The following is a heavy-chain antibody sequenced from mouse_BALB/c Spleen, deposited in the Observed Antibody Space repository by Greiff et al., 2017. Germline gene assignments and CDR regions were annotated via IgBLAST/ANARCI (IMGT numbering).Heavy chain of an antibody. V-gene: IGHV1S81*02. Sequence: QVQLQQPGAELVKPGASVKLSCKASGYTFTSYWMHWVKQRPGQGLEWIGEINPSNGRTNYNEKFKSKATLTVDKSSSTAYMQLSSLTSEDSAVYYCARPYYGSSPFAYWGQGTLVTVSA. CDR1: GYTFTSYW. CDR3: ARPYYGSSPFAY. CDR2: INPSNGRT. D-gene: IGHD1-1*01. J-gene: IGHJ3*01.